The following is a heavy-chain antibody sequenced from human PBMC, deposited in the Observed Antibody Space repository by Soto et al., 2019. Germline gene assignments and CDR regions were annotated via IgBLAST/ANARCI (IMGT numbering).Heavy chain of an antibody. Sequence: LXLTCTVSAGSISSYYWSWIRQPPGKGLEWIGYIYYSGSTNYNPSLKSRVTISVDTSKNQFSLKLSSVTAADTAVYYCARESELRYFDWLPDYGMDVWGQGTTVTV. CDR3: ARESELRYFDWLPDYGMDV. CDR2: IYYSGST. CDR1: AGSISSYY. J-gene: IGHJ6*02. V-gene: IGHV4-59*01. D-gene: IGHD3-9*01.